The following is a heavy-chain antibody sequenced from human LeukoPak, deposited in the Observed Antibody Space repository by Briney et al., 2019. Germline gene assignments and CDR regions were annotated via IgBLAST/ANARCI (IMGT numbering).Heavy chain of an antibody. Sequence: SETLSLTCTVSGGSISSYYWSWIRQPPGKGLEWIGYIYYSGSTNYNPSLKSRVTISVDTSKNQSSLKLRSVTAADTAVYYCARGSHLYYYDSSGYYWGLDYWGQGTLVTVSS. CDR2: IYYSGST. D-gene: IGHD3-22*01. CDR1: GGSISSYY. J-gene: IGHJ4*02. CDR3: ARGSHLYYYDSSGYYWGLDY. V-gene: IGHV4-59*01.